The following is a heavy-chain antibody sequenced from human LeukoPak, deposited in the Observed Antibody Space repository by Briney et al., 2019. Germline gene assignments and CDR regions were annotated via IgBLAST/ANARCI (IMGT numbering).Heavy chain of an antibody. V-gene: IGHV3-53*01. D-gene: IGHD1-26*01. CDR1: GFSVSSKH. CDR2: IYIGGST. CDR3: ATQISGSYLNFDN. J-gene: IGHJ4*02. Sequence: GGSLRLSCAPSGFSVSSKHMSWVRQAPGKGLEWVSVIYIGGSTYYADSVKGRFTISRDNSKNTLYLQMNSLRAEDTAVYYCATQISGSYLNFDNWGQGTLVTVSS.